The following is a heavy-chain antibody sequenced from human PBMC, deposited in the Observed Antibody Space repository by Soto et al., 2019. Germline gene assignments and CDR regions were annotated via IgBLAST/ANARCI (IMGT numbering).Heavy chain of an antibody. Sequence: QVQLVRSGAEVKKPGASVRVSCKTSGYSFAGHYLHWVRQAPGQGLDWMGWINPNSGGTIYAQRFQGRVTMTRDTSISTAYMVLTSLRSDDTAVYYCARDSHYDILTGYSRNAFDMWGRGTVVTVSS. D-gene: IGHD3-9*01. CDR3: ARDSHYDILTGYSRNAFDM. CDR2: INPNSGGT. CDR1: GYSFAGHY. J-gene: IGHJ3*02. V-gene: IGHV1-2*02.